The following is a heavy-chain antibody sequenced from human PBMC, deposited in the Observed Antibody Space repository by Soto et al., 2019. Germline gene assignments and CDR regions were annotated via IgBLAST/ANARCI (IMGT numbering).Heavy chain of an antibody. CDR1: GFTFSSYE. Sequence: SLRLSCAASGFTFSSYEMNWVRQAPGKGLEWVSYISSSGSTIYYADSVKGRFTISRDNAKNSLYLQMNSLRAEETAVYYCARGERYYDFWSGSPTWYYGMDVWGQGTTVTVSS. CDR2: ISSSGSTI. D-gene: IGHD3-3*01. J-gene: IGHJ6*02. V-gene: IGHV3-48*03. CDR3: ARGERYYDFWSGSPTWYYGMDV.